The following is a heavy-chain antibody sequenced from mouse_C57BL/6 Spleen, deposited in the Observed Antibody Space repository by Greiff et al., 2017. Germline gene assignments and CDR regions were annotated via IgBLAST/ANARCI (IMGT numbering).Heavy chain of an antibody. CDR2: IDPSDSYT. J-gene: IGHJ4*01. D-gene: IGHD1-1*01. V-gene: IGHV1-50*01. Sequence: QVQLQQSGAELVKPGASVKLSCKASGYTFTSYWMQWVKQRPGQGLEWIGEIDPSDSYTNYNQKFKGKATLTVDTSSSTAYMQRSSLTSEDSAVYYCARRGKYYGSSYGYAMDYWGQGTSVTVSS. CDR3: ARRGKYYGSSYGYAMDY. CDR1: GYTFTSYW.